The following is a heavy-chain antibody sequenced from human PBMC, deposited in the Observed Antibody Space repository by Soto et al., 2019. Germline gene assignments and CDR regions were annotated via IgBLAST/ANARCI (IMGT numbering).Heavy chain of an antibody. V-gene: IGHV3-49*03. Sequence: GGSLRLSCRTSGFSFGDHDMSWFRQAPGKGLEWVGFIRRKDYGGTTEYAASVKARFTISRDDSKSIAYLQMTSLKAEDTAVYYCVKEASGWKSRGSFDLWGRGTMVTVSS. J-gene: IGHJ3*01. CDR1: GFSFGDHD. CDR3: VKEASGWKSRGSFDL. D-gene: IGHD6-19*01. CDR2: IRRKDYGGTT.